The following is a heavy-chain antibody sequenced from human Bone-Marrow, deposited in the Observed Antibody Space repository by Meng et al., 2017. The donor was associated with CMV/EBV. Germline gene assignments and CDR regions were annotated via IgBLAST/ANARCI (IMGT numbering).Heavy chain of an antibody. J-gene: IGHJ4*02. D-gene: IGHD5-18*01. CDR1: GFPVSTNY. V-gene: IGHV3-66*02. CDR2: IYNVDNT. CDR3: ARAPSKQLWLYYFDY. Sequence: ASGFPVSTNYMTWVRQAPGKGLEWVAVIYNVDNTYYADSVKGRFTISRDNSKNTLYLQINGLRPEDTAVYYCARAPSKQLWLYYFDYWGQGALVTVSS.